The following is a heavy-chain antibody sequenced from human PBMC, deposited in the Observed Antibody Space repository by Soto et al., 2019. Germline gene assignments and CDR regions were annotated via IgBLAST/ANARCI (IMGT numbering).Heavy chain of an antibody. CDR2: ISAYNGHT. CDR3: ARGAVAPASGDY. CDR1: GYTFTSYD. D-gene: IGHD6-25*01. Sequence: ASVKVSCKASGYTFTSYDINWVRQAPGQGLEWMGWISAYNGHTNSAQKLQGRVTMTTDTSTSTAYMELRSLRSDDTAVYYCARGAVAPASGDYWGQGTLVTVSS. J-gene: IGHJ4*02. V-gene: IGHV1-18*01.